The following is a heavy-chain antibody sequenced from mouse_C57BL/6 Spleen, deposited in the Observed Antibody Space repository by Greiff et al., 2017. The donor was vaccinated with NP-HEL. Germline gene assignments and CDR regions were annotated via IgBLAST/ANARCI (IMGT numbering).Heavy chain of an antibody. Sequence: EVKLQQSGPELVKPGASVKIPCKASGYTFTDCNMDWVKQSHGKSLEWIGDINPNNGGTIYNQKFKGKATLTVDKSSSTAYMELRSLTSEDTAVYYCARRDYGPYWYFDVWGTGTTVTVSS. D-gene: IGHD1-1*01. CDR2: INPNNGGT. CDR3: ARRDYGPYWYFDV. CDR1: GYTFTDCN. J-gene: IGHJ1*03. V-gene: IGHV1-18*01.